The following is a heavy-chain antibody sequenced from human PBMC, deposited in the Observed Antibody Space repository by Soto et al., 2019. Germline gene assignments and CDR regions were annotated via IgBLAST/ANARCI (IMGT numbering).Heavy chain of an antibody. CDR2: ISSSSSYI. V-gene: IGHV3-21*01. CDR1: GFTFSSYS. D-gene: IGHD6-19*01. Sequence: GGSLRLSCAASGFTFSSYSMNWVRQAPGKGLEWVSSISSSSSYIYYADSVKGRFTISRDNAKNSLYLQMNSLRAEDTAVYYCARAPSFTVAGTEWYYGMDVWGQGTTVTV. CDR3: ARAPSFTVAGTEWYYGMDV. J-gene: IGHJ6*02.